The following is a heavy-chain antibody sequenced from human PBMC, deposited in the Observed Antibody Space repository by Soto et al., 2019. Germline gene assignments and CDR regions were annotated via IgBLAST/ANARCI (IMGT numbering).Heavy chain of an antibody. D-gene: IGHD1-26*01. CDR3: ARGRRWDGGGWGFDH. J-gene: IGHJ4*02. V-gene: IGHV4-59*01. Sequence: QVHLQESGPGLLKPSETLSLTCNVSGVSITGYYWSWIRQPPGKGLEWIGYIYYTGRSQYSPSLKSRVASSVETSKQQFSLSLNSVTSTDTAVYYCARGRRWDGGGWGFDHWGRGALVTVSS. CDR2: IYYTGRS. CDR1: GVSITGYY.